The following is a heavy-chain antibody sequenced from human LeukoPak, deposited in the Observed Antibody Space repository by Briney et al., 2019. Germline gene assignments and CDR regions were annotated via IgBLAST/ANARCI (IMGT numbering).Heavy chain of an antibody. J-gene: IGHJ4*02. D-gene: IGHD2-15*01. CDR2: IYTSGST. Sequence: PSGTLSLTCTVSGGSISSGSYYWSWIRQPAGRGLEWIGRIYTSGSTNYNPSLKSRVTISVDTSKNQFSLKLSSVTAADTAVYYCARSRYCSGGSCLYYFDYWGQGTLVTVSS. CDR1: GGSISSGSYY. V-gene: IGHV4-61*02. CDR3: ARSRYCSGGSCLYYFDY.